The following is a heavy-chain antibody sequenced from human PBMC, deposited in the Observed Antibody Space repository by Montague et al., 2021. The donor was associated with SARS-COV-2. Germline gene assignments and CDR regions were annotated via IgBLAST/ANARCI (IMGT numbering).Heavy chain of an antibody. CDR1: GGSFDSDNFF. CDR2: ISNGGRT. D-gene: IGHD3-9*01. Sequence: SETLSLTCSVSGGSFDSDNFFWGWIRQPPGKRLEWIGVISNGGRTFDNPSLKSRVAISVHTSRNQLSLNVKSVTAADTAVYYCARVPLHFDGFDYWGQGSLVTVSS. J-gene: IGHJ4*02. CDR3: ARVPLHFDGFDY. V-gene: IGHV4-39*01.